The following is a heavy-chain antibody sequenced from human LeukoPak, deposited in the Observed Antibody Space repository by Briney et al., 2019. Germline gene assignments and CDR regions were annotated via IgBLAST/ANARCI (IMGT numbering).Heavy chain of an antibody. V-gene: IGHV3-74*01. D-gene: IGHD2-2*01. CDR1: GFTFSNHW. CDR3: GRWIHDQSNYLDY. CDR2: IKSDGSYT. J-gene: IGHJ4*02. Sequence: GGSLRLSCAASGFTFSNHWMHWVRQVPGKGLVWVSRIKSDGSYTTYADSVKGRFTISRDNAKNSVYLQMNSLRVEDTAVYYCGRWIHDQSNYLDYWGQGTLVTVSS.